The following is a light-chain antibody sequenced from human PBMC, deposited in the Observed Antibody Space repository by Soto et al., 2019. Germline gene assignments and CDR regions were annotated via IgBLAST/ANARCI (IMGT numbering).Light chain of an antibody. CDR2: GAS. V-gene: IGKV3-20*01. Sequence: EIVLTQSPGTLSLSPGERATLSGRASQSVSSSYLAWYQQKPGQAPRLLIYGASSRATGIPDRFSGSGSGTDFTLTISRLEPEDFAVYYCQQYCNSRTFGQGTKVEIK. CDR3: QQYCNSRT. J-gene: IGKJ1*01. CDR1: QSVSSSY.